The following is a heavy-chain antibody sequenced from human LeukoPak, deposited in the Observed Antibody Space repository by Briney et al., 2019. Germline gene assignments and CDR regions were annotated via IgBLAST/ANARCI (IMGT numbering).Heavy chain of an antibody. CDR1: GYSLSDLS. D-gene: IGHD6-19*01. CDR3: ATDRVYRSSGRSWGFFDY. V-gene: IGHV1-24*01. J-gene: IGHJ4*02. CDR2: FNSENSKK. Sequence: GASVKVSCKSSGYSLSDLSIHWVRQAPGEGLEWVGGFNSENSKKDYSHKFQGRVTMTEDTSADTAYMEMTSLRSEDTAVYFGATDRVYRSSGRSWGFFDYWGQGTLVIVSS.